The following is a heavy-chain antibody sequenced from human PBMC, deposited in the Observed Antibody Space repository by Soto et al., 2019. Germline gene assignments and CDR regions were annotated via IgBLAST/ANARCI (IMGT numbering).Heavy chain of an antibody. V-gene: IGHV3-30-3*01. Sequence: ESVGGVVQPGRSLRLSCAASGFTFSTYAMHWVRQAPGKGLEWVAVISYDGSNEYYADSVKGRFTISRDNSKNTLYLQMNSLRAEDTAVYYCARDLTLVVVYAISRYYYGMDVWGQGTTVTVSS. CDR1: GFTFSTYA. D-gene: IGHD2-8*02. CDR2: ISYDGSNE. J-gene: IGHJ6*01. CDR3: ARDLTLVVVYAISRYYYGMDV.